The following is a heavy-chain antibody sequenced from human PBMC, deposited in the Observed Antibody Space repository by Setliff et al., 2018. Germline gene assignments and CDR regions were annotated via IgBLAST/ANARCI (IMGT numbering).Heavy chain of an antibody. CDR1: GYTFTNYG. Sequence: ASVKVSCKASGYTFTNYGVTWVRQAPGQGLEWMGWIGAYNGNTYNAHKFQGRVTMTVDTSTNTAYMELTSLKSDDTAIYYFTTGAYWGQGTLVTVSS. CDR2: IGAYNGNT. D-gene: IGHD1-1*01. V-gene: IGHV1-18*01. J-gene: IGHJ4*02. CDR3: TTGAY.